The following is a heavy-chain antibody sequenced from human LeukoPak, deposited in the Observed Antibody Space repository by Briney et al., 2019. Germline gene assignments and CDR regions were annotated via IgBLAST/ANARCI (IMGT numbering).Heavy chain of an antibody. CDR3: AKRDYYDSSGYAPLFEY. D-gene: IGHD3-22*01. CDR2: ISGSVYKI. Sequence: GGSLRLSCAQSGDTFSKYAMGWVGQAPGEGVEGVSGISGSVYKIFSADSVKARFIISIDNSKNPLYLQMNSLRGEDTAIYFCAKRDYYDSSGYAPLFEYWGQGTPVTASP. V-gene: IGHV3-23*01. CDR1: GDTFSKYA. J-gene: IGHJ4*02.